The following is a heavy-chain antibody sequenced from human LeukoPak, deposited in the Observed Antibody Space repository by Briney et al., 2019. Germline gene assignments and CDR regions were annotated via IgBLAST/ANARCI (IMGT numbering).Heavy chain of an antibody. Sequence: ASVKVSRKASGYTFTSYGISWVRQAPGQGLEWMGWISAYNGNTNYAQKLQGRVTMTIDTSTSTAYMELRSLRSDDTAVYYCARGNPTTNWDNWFDPWGQGTLVTVSS. CDR2: ISAYNGNT. J-gene: IGHJ5*02. CDR1: GYTFTSYG. CDR3: ARGNPTTNWDNWFDP. V-gene: IGHV1-18*01. D-gene: IGHD4-17*01.